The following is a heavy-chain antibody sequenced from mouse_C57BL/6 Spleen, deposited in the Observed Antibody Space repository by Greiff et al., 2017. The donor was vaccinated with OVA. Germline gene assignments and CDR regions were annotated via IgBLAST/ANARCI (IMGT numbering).Heavy chain of an antibody. CDR1: GYSITSGYY. CDR3: ARDRLYYFDY. Sequence: EVKLVESGPGLVKPSQSLSLTCSVAGYSITSGYYWNWIRQFPGNKLEWMGYISYDGSNNYNPSLKNRISITRDTSKNQFFLKLNSVTTEDTATYYCARDRLYYFDYWGQGTTLTVSS. CDR2: ISYDGSN. V-gene: IGHV3-6*01. D-gene: IGHD2-14*01. J-gene: IGHJ2*01.